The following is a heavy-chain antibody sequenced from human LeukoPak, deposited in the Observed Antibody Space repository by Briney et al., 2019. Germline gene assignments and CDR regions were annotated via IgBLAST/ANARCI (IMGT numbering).Heavy chain of an antibody. CDR1: GFTFSSYG. CDR2: ISYDGSNK. V-gene: IGHV3-30*18. CDR3: AKGSSGWYGYFQH. D-gene: IGHD6-19*01. J-gene: IGHJ1*01. Sequence: GGSLRLSCAASGFTFSSYGMHWVRQAPGKGLEWVAVISYDGSNKYYADSVKGRFTISRDNAKNSLYLQMNSLRAEDTALYYCAKGSSGWYGYFQHWGQGTLVTVSS.